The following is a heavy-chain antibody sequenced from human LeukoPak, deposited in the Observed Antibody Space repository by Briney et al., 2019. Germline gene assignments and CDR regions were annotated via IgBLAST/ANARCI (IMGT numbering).Heavy chain of an antibody. CDR1: GFTFSSYS. J-gene: IGHJ3*02. D-gene: IGHD1-26*01. V-gene: IGHV3-21*01. CDR3: ARDQDPVVAADDAFDI. Sequence: GGSLRLSCVASGFTFSSYSMNWVRQAPGKGLEWVSSISSSSSYIYYADSVKGRFTISRDNAKNSLYLQMNSLRAEDTAVYYCARDQDPVVAADDAFDIWGQGTMVTVSS. CDR2: ISSSSSYI.